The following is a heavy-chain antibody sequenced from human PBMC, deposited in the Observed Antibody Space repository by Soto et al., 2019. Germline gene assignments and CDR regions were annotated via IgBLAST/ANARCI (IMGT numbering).Heavy chain of an antibody. V-gene: IGHV1-69*13. CDR3: ASVVVRYYYYYGMDV. Sequence: SVKVSCKASGGTFSSYAISWVRQAPGQGLEWMGGIIPIFGTANYAQKFQGRVTITADESTSTAYMELSSLRSEDTAVYYCASVVVRYYYYYGMDVWGQGTTVTVSS. D-gene: IGHD2-15*01. J-gene: IGHJ6*02. CDR1: GGTFSSYA. CDR2: IIPIFGTA.